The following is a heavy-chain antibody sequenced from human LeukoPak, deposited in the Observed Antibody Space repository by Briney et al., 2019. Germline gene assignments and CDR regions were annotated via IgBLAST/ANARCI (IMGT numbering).Heavy chain of an antibody. CDR2: ISDSGGST. CDR3: AKGEKTRPFGAVIDY. J-gene: IGHJ4*02. CDR1: GFTFSSYA. D-gene: IGHD3-16*02. V-gene: IGHV3-23*01. Sequence: GGSLRLSCAASGFTFSSYAMSWVRQAPGKGLEWVSAISDSGGSTYYTDSVKGRFTISRDNSKNTLYLQMNSLRAEDTAVYYCAKGEKTRPFGAVIDYWGQGTLVTVSS.